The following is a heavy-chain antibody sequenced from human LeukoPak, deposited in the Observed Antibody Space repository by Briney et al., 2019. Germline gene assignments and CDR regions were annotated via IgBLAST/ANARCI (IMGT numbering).Heavy chain of an antibody. Sequence: ASVKVSCKASGGTFSSYAISWVRQAPGQGLEWMGGIIPIFGTANYAQKFQDRVTITTDESTSTAYMELSSLRSEDTAVYYCASLSPDCSSTSCYNYYYYCMDVWGKGTTVTVSS. D-gene: IGHD2-2*02. J-gene: IGHJ6*03. V-gene: IGHV1-69*05. CDR3: ASLSPDCSSTSCYNYYYYCMDV. CDR2: IIPIFGTA. CDR1: GGTFSSYA.